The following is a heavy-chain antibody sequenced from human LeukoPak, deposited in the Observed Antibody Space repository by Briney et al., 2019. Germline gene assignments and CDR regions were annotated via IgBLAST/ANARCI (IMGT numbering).Heavy chain of an antibody. CDR1: GGSFSGYY. CDR3: ARAKSTVSTYFDS. V-gene: IGHV4-34*01. J-gene: IGHJ4*02. D-gene: IGHD4-17*01. Sequence: SETLSLTCAVHGGSFSGYYWAWIRQPPGKGLEWIGEINPGGTTNYHPSLKRRVTISADTSKSQFSLELRSVTAADTAVFYCARAKSTVSTYFDSWGQGILVTVSS. CDR2: INPGGTT.